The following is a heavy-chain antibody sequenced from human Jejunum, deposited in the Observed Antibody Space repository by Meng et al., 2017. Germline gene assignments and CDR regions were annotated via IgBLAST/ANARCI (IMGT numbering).Heavy chain of an antibody. CDR1: GFSMSHMGYH. CDR3: ARQLNVWDSAGTYGGDFDF. Sequence: QLQLQELGPGLVKPSETLSLTCSVSGFSMSHMGYHWDWIRQTPGKGLEWIGSIYSGGSTKYNPSLKSRVTVSLDTSKKQFSLHLNSLTAADTAVYFCARQLNVWDSAGTYGGDFDFWGQGTLVTVSS. D-gene: IGHD2-15*01. V-gene: IGHV4-39*01. CDR2: IYSGGST. J-gene: IGHJ4*02.